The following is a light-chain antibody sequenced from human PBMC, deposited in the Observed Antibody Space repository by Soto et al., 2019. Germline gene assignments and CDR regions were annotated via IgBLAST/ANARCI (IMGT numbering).Light chain of an antibody. J-gene: IGLJ2*01. CDR3: QMWDDTSDRVL. V-gene: IGLV3-21*02. Sequence: SYELTQEPSVSVAPGQTARITCGGDNIGTKSVNWYQQKPGQAPVLVVYDDSGRPSGIPERFSGSNSGNTATLSISRVEAGDEADYYCQMWDDTSDRVLFGGGTKVTVL. CDR2: DDS. CDR1: NIGTKS.